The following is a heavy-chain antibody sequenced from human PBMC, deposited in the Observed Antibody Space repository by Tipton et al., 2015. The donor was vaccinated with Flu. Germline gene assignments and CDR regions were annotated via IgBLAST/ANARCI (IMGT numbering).Heavy chain of an antibody. J-gene: IGHJ3*02. Sequence: SLRLSCAASGFTVSSSYMSWVRQAPGKGLEWVSGFYSGGRTYYADSVKGRFTISTDNSKNTLSLQMNSLRDEDTAVYYCARAGISIFGVARGAFDIWGQGSVVTVSS. CDR3: ARAGISIFGVARGAFDI. CDR1: GFTVSSSY. CDR2: FYSGGRT. V-gene: IGHV3-53*01. D-gene: IGHD3-3*01.